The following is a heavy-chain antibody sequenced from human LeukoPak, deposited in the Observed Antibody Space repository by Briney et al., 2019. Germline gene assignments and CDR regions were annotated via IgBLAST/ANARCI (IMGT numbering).Heavy chain of an antibody. J-gene: IGHJ6*02. CDR3: ARDAGSLNGMDV. CDR2: IYYSGST. D-gene: IGHD3-16*01. CDR1: GGSISSYY. V-gene: IGHV4-59*01. Sequence: SETLSLTCTVSGGSISSYYWSWIRQPPGKGLEWIGYIYYSGSTNYNPSLKSRVTISVDTSKNQFSLKVSSVTAADTAVYYCARDAGSLNGMDVWGQGTTVTVSS.